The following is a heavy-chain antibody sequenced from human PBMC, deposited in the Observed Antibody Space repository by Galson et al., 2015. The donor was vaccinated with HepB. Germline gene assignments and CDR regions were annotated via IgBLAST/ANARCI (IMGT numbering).Heavy chain of an antibody. CDR1: GFSLSTSGMC. V-gene: IGHV2-70*11. D-gene: IGHD3-22*01. J-gene: IGHJ3*02. CDR3: ARILSGTNYYDSSGRQDAFDI. CDR2: IDWDDDK. Sequence: PALVKPTQTLTLTCTFSGFSLSTSGMCASWIRQPPGKALEWLARIDWDDDKYYSTSLKTRLTISKDTSKNQVVLTMTNMDPVDTATYYCARILSGTNYYDSSGRQDAFDIWGQGTMVTVSS.